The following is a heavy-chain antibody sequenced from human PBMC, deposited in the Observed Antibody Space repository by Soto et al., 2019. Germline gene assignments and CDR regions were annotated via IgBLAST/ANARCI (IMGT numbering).Heavy chain of an antibody. D-gene: IGHD5-18*01. CDR1: GGSINSGGYC. Sequence: QVQLQESGPGLVKPSQTLSLTCTVSGGSINSGGYCWRWIRQHPGKGLDWIGCISYGGSTSYTPSLKSRVTLSVDTSKNQFSLTLTSVTAADTAVYYCSRGILVWGQGALITVSS. V-gene: IGHV4-31*03. J-gene: IGHJ4*02. CDR3: SRGILV. CDR2: ISYGGST.